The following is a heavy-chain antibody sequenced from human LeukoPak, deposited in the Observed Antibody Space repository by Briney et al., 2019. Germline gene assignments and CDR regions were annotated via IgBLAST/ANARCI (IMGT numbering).Heavy chain of an antibody. D-gene: IGHD3-10*01. J-gene: IGHJ6*02. CDR2: ISYDGSNK. CDR1: GFTFSSYA. V-gene: IGHV3-30-3*01. CDR3: ARGPLWFGAYYYGMDV. Sequence: PGGSLRLSCAASGFTFSSYAMHWVRQAPGKGLEWVAVISYDGSNKYYADSVKGRFTISRDNSKNTLYLQMNSLRAEDTAVYYCARGPLWFGAYYYGMDVWGQGTTVTVSS.